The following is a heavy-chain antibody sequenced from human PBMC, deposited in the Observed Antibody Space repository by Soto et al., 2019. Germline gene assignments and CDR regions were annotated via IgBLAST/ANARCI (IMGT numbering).Heavy chain of an antibody. CDR1: GYTFSNYD. D-gene: IGHD2-2*02. CDR3: ARGKRYTNDY. CDR2: MSPNSGRT. V-gene: IGHV1-8*01. J-gene: IGHJ4*02. Sequence: QVQLVQSGAEVKKPGASVKVSCKASGYTFSNYDINWVRQATGQGLEWMGWMSPNSGRTGYAQKFQGRVTMTRNTSSSTAYMELSILRSEDTAVYYCARGKRYTNDYWGQGTLVTVSS.